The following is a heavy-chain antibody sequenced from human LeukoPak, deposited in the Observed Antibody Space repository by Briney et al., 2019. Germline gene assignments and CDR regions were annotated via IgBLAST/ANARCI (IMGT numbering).Heavy chain of an antibody. Sequence: GGSLRLSCAASGFSFSSYWMSWVRQAPGEGLEWVANIKHDGRESNYMDSVRGRFTISRDNAKNSLYLQMNSLRAEDTAIYYCARDKIVGASKFDYWGQGTLVTVSS. CDR3: ARDKIVGASKFDY. CDR2: IKHDGRES. D-gene: IGHD1-26*01. J-gene: IGHJ4*02. CDR1: GFSFSSYW. V-gene: IGHV3-7*01.